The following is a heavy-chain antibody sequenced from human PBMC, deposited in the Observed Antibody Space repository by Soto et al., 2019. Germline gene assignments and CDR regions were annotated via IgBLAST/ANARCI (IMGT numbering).Heavy chain of an antibody. D-gene: IGHD2-2*01. CDR1: GFSLSTRGVG. J-gene: IGHJ6*02. V-gene: IGHV2-70*01. CDR2: IFWDDDK. CDR3: ARILGASSTGPYPNYGMDV. Sequence: GPTLVNPTQTLTLTCSFSGFSLSTRGVGVGWIRQPPGKALEWLALIFWDDDKYYSTSLKTRLTISKDTSKNQVVLTMTNMDPVDTATYYCARILGASSTGPYPNYGMDVWGQGTTVTVSS.